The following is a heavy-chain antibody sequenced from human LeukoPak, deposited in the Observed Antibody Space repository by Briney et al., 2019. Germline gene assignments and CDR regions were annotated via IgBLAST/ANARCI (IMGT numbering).Heavy chain of an antibody. D-gene: IGHD2-8*01. V-gene: IGHV4-61*01. CDR2: IYYSGST. CDR1: GGSVSSGSYY. CDR3: ARLYYYYGMDV. J-gene: IGHJ6*02. Sequence: SSETLSLTCTVSGGSVSSGSYYWSWIRQPPGKGLEWIGYIYYSGSTNYNPSLKSRVTISVDTSKNQFSLKLSSVTAADTAVYYCARLYYYYGMDVWGQGTTVTVSS.